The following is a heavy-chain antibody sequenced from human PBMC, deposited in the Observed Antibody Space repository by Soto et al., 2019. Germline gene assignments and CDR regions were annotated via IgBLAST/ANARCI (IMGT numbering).Heavy chain of an antibody. CDR3: ARGCSGGTNCFYFDF. V-gene: IGHV3-30*03. Sequence: QVQLVESGGGVVQPGRSLRLSCAASGFTFGNFGIHWVRQAPGKGLEWVADISNDGTDQYYADSVKGRFTISRDNSKNTLYLQMNSLRAEDTAVYYCARGCSGGTNCFYFDFWGQGILVTVSP. CDR2: ISNDGTDQ. CDR1: GFTFGNFG. D-gene: IGHD6-13*01. J-gene: IGHJ4*02.